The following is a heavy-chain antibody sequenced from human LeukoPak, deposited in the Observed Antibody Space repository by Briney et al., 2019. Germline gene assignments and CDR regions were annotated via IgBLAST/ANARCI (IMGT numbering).Heavy chain of an antibody. Sequence: ASVKVSCKASGYTFTGYYMHWVRQAPGQGLEWMGWINPNSGGTNYAQKFQGRVTMTRDTSISTAYMELTSLRSDDTAVYYCARDLFYSVSGTYYNVGRVFNYWGQGTLVTVSS. CDR2: INPNSGGT. J-gene: IGHJ4*02. D-gene: IGHD3-10*01. V-gene: IGHV1-2*02. CDR3: ARDLFYSVSGTYYNVGRVFNY. CDR1: GYTFTGYY.